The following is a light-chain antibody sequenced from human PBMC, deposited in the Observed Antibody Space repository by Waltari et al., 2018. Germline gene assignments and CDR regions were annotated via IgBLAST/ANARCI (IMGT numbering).Light chain of an antibody. Sequence: EIVLTQSPPTLSLSPGERATLSCRASQSVSNYLAWYQQRTGQAPRVLIYDASRRATGIRTRFGGSGSGTDFTLTISSLQPEDSAVYYCQQRVHWPMYTFGQGTKLEIK. CDR1: QSVSNY. J-gene: IGKJ2*01. CDR3: QQRVHWPMYT. CDR2: DAS. V-gene: IGKV3-11*01.